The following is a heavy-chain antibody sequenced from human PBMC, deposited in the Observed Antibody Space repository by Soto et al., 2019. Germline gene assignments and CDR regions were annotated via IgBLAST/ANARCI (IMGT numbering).Heavy chain of an antibody. D-gene: IGHD6-6*01. J-gene: IGHJ6*02. Sequence: GESLKISCKGSGYSFTTYWIGWVRQMPGKGLEWMGTIYPGDSDTRYSPSFQGQVTIPADKSISTAYLQWSSLKASDTAMYYCASSIAARPSSYYYYYGMDVWGQGTTVTVSS. V-gene: IGHV5-51*01. CDR3: ASSIAARPSSYYYYYGMDV. CDR1: GYSFTTYW. CDR2: IYPGDSDT.